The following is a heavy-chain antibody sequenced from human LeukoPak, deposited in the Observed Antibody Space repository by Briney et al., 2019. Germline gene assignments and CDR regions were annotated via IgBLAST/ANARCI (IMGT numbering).Heavy chain of an antibody. CDR3: ARARAGDPTDY. D-gene: IGHD1-26*01. J-gene: IGHJ4*02. Sequence: SGGSLRLSCAASGFPFSSYAMYWVRQAPGEGLVWVSRVHGDGNNIGYADFVEGRFTISRDNAKNTLYLEMGSLRREDTAVYYCARARAGDPTDYWGQGTLVTVSS. CDR2: VHGDGNNI. V-gene: IGHV3-74*01. CDR1: GFPFSSYA.